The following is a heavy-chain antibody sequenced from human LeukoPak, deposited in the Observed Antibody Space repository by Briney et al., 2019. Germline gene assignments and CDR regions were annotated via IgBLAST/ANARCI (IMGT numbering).Heavy chain of an antibody. CDR3: ARGRSSMVRGYYYYYMDV. V-gene: IGHV4-4*07. CDR2: IYTSGST. Sequence: SETLSLTCTVSGGSISSYYWSWIRQPAGKGLEWIGRIYTSGSTNYNPSLKSRVTMSVDTSKNQFSLKLSSVTAADTAVYYCARGRSSMVRGYYYYYMDVWGKGTTVSISS. CDR1: GGSISSYY. D-gene: IGHD3-10*01. J-gene: IGHJ6*03.